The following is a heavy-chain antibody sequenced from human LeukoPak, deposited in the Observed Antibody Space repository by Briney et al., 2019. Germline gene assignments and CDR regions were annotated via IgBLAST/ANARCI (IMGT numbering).Heavy chain of an antibody. CDR2: INPNSGGT. J-gene: IGHJ6*02. CDR1: EYTFTAYY. CDR3: ARGASLGSGSYYDDFYSYGMDV. D-gene: IGHD3-10*01. V-gene: IGHV1-2*02. Sequence: ASVKVSCKASEYTFTAYYMHWVRQAPGQGLEWRGWINPNSGGTNYVQKFQGRVTMARDTSISTASMELSRLRSDDTAVYYCARGASLGSGSYYDDFYSYGMDVWGQGTTVTVS.